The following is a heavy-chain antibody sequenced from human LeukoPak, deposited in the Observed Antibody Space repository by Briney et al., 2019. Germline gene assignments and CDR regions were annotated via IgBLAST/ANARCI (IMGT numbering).Heavy chain of an antibody. D-gene: IGHD2/OR15-2a*01. CDR1: GYSFPNYW. J-gene: IGHJ3*02. CDR3: ARMFYGQRLRGDGFDI. Sequence: GESQKISCKGSGYSFPNYWIGWVRQMPGKGLEWLGILYSGDSETRYSPSFQGQVTISADKSITTAYLQWNSLKASDTAMYYCARMFYGQRLRGDGFDIWGQGTMVTVSS. CDR2: LYSGDSET. V-gene: IGHV5-51*01.